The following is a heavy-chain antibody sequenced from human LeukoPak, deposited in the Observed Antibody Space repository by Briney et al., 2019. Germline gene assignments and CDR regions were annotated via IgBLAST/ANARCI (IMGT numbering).Heavy chain of an antibody. D-gene: IGHD2-2*01. CDR1: GFNFSNYA. V-gene: IGHV3-23*01. CDR3: AKHLVPTVSSFDD. CDR2: ISGSGDYT. Sequence: GGSLRLYCAASGFNFSNYAMSWVRQAPGHGLEWVSAISGSGDYTYYADSVKGRFTISRDTSKSTLFLQMNSVRAEDTAVYFCAKHLVPTVSSFDDWGQGTLVTVSS. J-gene: IGHJ4*02.